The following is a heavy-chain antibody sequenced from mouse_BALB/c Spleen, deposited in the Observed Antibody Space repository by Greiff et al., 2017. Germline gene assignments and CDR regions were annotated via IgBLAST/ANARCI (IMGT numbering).Heavy chain of an antibody. Sequence: VKLVESGPGLVAPSQSLSITCTVSGFSLTGYGVNWVRQPPGKGLEWLGMIWGDGSTDYNSALKSRLSISKDNSKSQVFLKMNSLQTDDTARYYCASPITTVVATRYYAMDYWGQGTSVTVSS. CDR1: GFSLTGYG. CDR3: ASPITTVVATRYYAMDY. D-gene: IGHD1-1*01. CDR2: IWGDGST. J-gene: IGHJ4*01. V-gene: IGHV2-6-7*01.